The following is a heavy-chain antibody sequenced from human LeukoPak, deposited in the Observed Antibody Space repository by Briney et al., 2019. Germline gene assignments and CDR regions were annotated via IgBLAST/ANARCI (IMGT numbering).Heavy chain of an antibody. D-gene: IGHD4-17*01. CDR2: IYPGDSDT. J-gene: IGHJ3*02. CDR3: ARLLPWGDYGDAFDI. V-gene: IGHV5-51*01. Sequence: GESLKISCKGSGYSFTSYWIGWVRQMPGKGLEWMGIIYPGDSDTRYSPSFQGQVTISADKSISTAYLQWSSLKASDTAMYYCARLLPWGDYGDAFDIWGQGTMVTVSS. CDR1: GYSFTSYW.